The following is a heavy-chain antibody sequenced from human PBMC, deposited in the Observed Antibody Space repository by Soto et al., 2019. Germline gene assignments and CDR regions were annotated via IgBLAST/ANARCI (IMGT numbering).Heavy chain of an antibody. V-gene: IGHV3-23*01. CDR3: AKEMVSSAGPNGFDP. Sequence: EVQLLESGGGLVQPGGSLRLSCAASGFTFSSYAMSWVRQAPGKGLEWVSGISGSGDRTYYADSVKGRSTISRDNSKNTLYLQVNSLRADDTAIYYCAKEMVSSAGPNGFDPWGQGTLVTVSS. CDR2: ISGSGDRT. D-gene: IGHD2-8*01. CDR1: GFTFSSYA. J-gene: IGHJ5*02.